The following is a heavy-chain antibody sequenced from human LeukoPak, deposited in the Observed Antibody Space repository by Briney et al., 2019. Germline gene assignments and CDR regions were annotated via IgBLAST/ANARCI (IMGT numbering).Heavy chain of an antibody. CDR2: ITSSGETT. CDR3: AKMQGYFDY. Sequence: GGSLRLSCAASGSIPFNSYSMSWVRQAPGKGLEWVSAITSSGETTYYADSVKGRFTISRDNSKNRVYLQMNSLRAEDAATYYCAKMQGYFDYWGQGSLVTVSS. V-gene: IGHV3-23*01. J-gene: IGHJ4*02. CDR1: GSIPFNSYS.